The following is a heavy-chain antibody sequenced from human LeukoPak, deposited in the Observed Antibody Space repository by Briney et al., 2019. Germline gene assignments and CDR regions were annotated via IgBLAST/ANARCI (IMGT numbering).Heavy chain of an antibody. J-gene: IGHJ6*03. D-gene: IGHD3-10*01. CDR1: AYSFTSYW. V-gene: IGHV5-51*01. Sequence: GESLKISCKGSAYSFTSYWIGWVRQMPGKGLEWMGIIYPGDSDTRYSPSFQGQLTISADKSNSTAYLQWTSLKAADAAMYYCARHERELAKGFSLGYYYMDVWGKGTTVTVSS. CDR2: IYPGDSDT. CDR3: ARHERELAKGFSLGYYYMDV.